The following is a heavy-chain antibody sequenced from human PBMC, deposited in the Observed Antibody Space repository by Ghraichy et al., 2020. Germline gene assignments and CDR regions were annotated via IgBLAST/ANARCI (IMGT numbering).Heavy chain of an antibody. CDR2: INHSGST. CDR1: GGSFSGYY. D-gene: IGHD2-21*01. Sequence: SETLSLTCAVYGGSFSGYYWSWIRQPPGKGLEWIGAINHSGSTNYNPSLKSRVTISVDTSKNQFSLKLSSVTAADTAVYYCARVGTAWNYGMDVWGQGTTVTVSS. CDR3: ARVGTAWNYGMDV. V-gene: IGHV4-34*01. J-gene: IGHJ6*02.